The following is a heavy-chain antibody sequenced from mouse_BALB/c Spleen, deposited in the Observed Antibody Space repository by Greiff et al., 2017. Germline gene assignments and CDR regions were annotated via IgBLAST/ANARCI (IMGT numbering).Heavy chain of an antibody. Sequence: EVQLQQSGPELVKPGASVKIPCKASGYTFTDYNMDWVKQSHGKSLEWIGDINPNNGGTIYNQKFKGKATLTVDKSSSTAYMELRSLTSEDTAVYYCARDSSGYPWFAYWGQGTLVTVSA. V-gene: IGHV1-18*01. J-gene: IGHJ3*01. CDR3: ARDSSGYPWFAY. CDR2: INPNNGGT. CDR1: GYTFTDYN. D-gene: IGHD3-2*01.